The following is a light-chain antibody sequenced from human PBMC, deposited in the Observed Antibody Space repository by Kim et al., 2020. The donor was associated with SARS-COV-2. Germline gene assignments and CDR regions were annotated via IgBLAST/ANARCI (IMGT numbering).Light chain of an antibody. J-gene: IGKJ1*01. CDR3: QQYGSSPGT. Sequence: SPGERATRSGRASQSVSSSYLAWYQQKPGQAPRLLIYGASSRATGIPDRFSGSGSGTDFTLTISRLEPEEFAVYYCQQYGSSPGTFGQGTKVDIK. CDR2: GAS. V-gene: IGKV3-20*01. CDR1: QSVSSSY.